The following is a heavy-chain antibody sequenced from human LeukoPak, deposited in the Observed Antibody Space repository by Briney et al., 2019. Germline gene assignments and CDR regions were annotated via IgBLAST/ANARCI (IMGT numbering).Heavy chain of an antibody. V-gene: IGHV3-43D*03. CDR2: ITWDGGST. Sequence: GGSLRLSCAASGFSFDDYAMHWVRQAPGKGLEWVSLITWDGGSTYYRDSVKGRFTISRDNAKNSLYLQMNSLRAEDTAVYYCAELGITMIGGVWGKGTTVTISS. CDR1: GFSFDDYA. CDR3: AELGITMIGGV. D-gene: IGHD3-10*02. J-gene: IGHJ6*04.